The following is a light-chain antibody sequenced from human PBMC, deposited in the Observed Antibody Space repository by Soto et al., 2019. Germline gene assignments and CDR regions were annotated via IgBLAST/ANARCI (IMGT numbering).Light chain of an antibody. CDR3: QVWDITTDHDV. Sequence: SYELTQPPSVSVAPEKTARLTCGGDNSGSERVHWYRQKPDQAHVLFIYYDSDRPLGIPGRFSGSNSGNTATLTINSVEAGDEAGYYGQVWDITTDHDVFGTGTKLTVL. CDR2: YDS. V-gene: IGLV3-21*04. CDR1: NSGSER. J-gene: IGLJ1*01.